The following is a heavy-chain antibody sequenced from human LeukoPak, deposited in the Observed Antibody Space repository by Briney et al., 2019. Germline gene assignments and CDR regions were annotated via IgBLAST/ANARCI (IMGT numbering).Heavy chain of an antibody. CDR1: GFTVSSNY. J-gene: IGHJ4*02. CDR2: IYSGGST. Sequence: PGGSLRLSCAASGFTVSSNYMSWVRQAPGKGLEWVSSIYSGGSTYYTDSVKGRFTISRDNSKHTLYLQMNSLRAEDTAVYYCARDLAGYNSFDYWGQGTLVTVSS. CDR3: ARDLAGYNSFDY. D-gene: IGHD5-24*01. V-gene: IGHV3-66*01.